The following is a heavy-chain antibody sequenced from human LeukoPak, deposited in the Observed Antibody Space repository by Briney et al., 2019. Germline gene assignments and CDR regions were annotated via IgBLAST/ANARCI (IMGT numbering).Heavy chain of an antibody. V-gene: IGHV1-18*01. CDR1: GYTFTSYG. CDR2: ISGYNGNT. D-gene: IGHD2/OR15-2a*01. J-gene: IGHJ4*02. CDR3: ARDYCNNPTCHTREFDY. Sequence: GASVKVSCKASGYTFTSYGISWVRQAPGQGLEWMGWISGYNGNTIYAQKLQGRVSMTTDTSTSTAYMDLRRLRSDDTAVYYCARDYCNNPTCHTREFDYWGQGTLVTVSS.